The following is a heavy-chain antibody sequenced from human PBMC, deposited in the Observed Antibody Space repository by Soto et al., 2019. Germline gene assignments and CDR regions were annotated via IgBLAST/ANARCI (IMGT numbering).Heavy chain of an antibody. J-gene: IGHJ4*02. CDR1: GFTFSSYA. CDR2: ISGSGGST. CDR3: GKGPDSGYGADY. Sequence: EVQLLESGGGLVQPGGSLRLSCAASGFTFSSYAMSWVRQAPGKGLEWVSAISGSGGSTYYADSVKGRFTISRDNSKNTLYLQMNSLRAEDTAVYYWGKGPDSGYGADYWGQGTLVTVSS. D-gene: IGHD5-12*01. V-gene: IGHV3-23*01.